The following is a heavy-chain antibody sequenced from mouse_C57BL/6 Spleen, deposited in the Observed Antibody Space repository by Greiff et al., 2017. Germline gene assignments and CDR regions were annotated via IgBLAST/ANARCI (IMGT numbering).Heavy chain of an antibody. CDR1: GYTFTSYW. Sequence: VQLQQPGTELVKPGASVKLSCKASGYTFTSYWMHWVQQRPGQGLEWIGNINPSNGGTNYNEKFKSKATLTVEKSSSTAYMQLSSLTSEDSAVYYCARDDYDQAMDYWGQGTSVTVSS. D-gene: IGHD2-4*01. CDR2: INPSNGGT. V-gene: IGHV1-53*01. CDR3: ARDDYDQAMDY. J-gene: IGHJ4*01.